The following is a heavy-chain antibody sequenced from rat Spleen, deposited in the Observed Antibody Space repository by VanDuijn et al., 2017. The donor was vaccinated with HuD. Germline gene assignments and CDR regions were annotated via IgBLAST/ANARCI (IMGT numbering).Heavy chain of an antibody. CDR3: AKRGYGGYDFDY. Sequence: EVQLVESGGGLVQPGRSMSLSCATSGFIFSNYGMAWVRQAPTKGLEWVATISYDDSRTYYRDSVKGRFTISRDNAKSTLYLQMDSLRSEDTATYYGAKRGYGGYDFDYWGQGVMVTVSS. CDR1: GFIFSNYG. V-gene: IGHV5-29*01. D-gene: IGHD1-11*01. CDR2: ISYDDSRT. J-gene: IGHJ2*01.